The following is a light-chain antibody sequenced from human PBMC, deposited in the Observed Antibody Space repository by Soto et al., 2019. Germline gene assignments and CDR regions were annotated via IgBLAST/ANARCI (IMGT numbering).Light chain of an antibody. CDR1: QNGCFTSNNKNY. J-gene: IGKJ1*01. CDR2: WAS. Sequence: DMVMTQSPDGLAGCLGERSTINCKSSQNGCFTSNNKNYLAWYQQKLGQPPKLLISWASTRESGVPDRFSGSGSGTEFTLTISSLQAEDVAVYYCQQYSNWPPWTFGQGTKVDI. CDR3: QQYSNWPPWT. V-gene: IGKV4-1*01.